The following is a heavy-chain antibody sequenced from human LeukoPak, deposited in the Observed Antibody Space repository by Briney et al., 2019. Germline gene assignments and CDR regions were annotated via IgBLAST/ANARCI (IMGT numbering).Heavy chain of an antibody. CDR1: GFTFSSYA. Sequence: GGSLRLSCAASGFTFSSYAMSWVRQAPGKGQEWVSVVSGSGGSTYYADSVKGRFTISRDNSKNTLYLQMNSLRAEDTAVYYCAKDQGSGYHFFDYWGQGTLVIVSS. CDR3: AKDQGSGYHFFDY. CDR2: VSGSGGST. J-gene: IGHJ4*02. D-gene: IGHD3-3*01. V-gene: IGHV3-23*01.